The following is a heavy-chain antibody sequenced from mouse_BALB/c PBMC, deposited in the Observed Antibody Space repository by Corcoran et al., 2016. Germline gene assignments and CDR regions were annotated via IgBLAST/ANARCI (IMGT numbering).Heavy chain of an antibody. CDR2: IYWDDDK. J-gene: IGHJ1*01. Sequence: QVTLKESGPGLLQPSQTLSLTCSFSGFSLSTSGMGVSWIRQPSGKGLEWLAHIYWDDDKRYNPSLKSRLTISKDTSRNQVFLKTTSVDTADAATYYCARRGDYNYDDWYFDVWGAGTTVTVSS. CDR1: GFSLSTSGMG. V-gene: IGHV8-12*01. D-gene: IGHD2-12*01. CDR3: ARRGDYNYDDWYFDV.